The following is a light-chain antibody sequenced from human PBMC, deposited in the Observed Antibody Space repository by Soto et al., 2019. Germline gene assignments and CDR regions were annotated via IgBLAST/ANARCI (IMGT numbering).Light chain of an antibody. CDR3: SSYAATSTV. CDR1: NSDVGGYNY. CDR2: DVS. V-gene: IGLV2-14*01. J-gene: IGLJ1*01. Sequence: QSALTQPASVSGSPGQSITISCTGTNSDVGGYNYVAWYQQHAGKAPKLMMYDVSNRPSGVSNRFSGSKSGNTASLTISGLQAEDEADYYCSSYAATSTVFGTGTNVTVL.